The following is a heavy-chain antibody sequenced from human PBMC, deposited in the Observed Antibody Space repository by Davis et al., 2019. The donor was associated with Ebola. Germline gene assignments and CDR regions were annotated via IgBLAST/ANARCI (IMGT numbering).Heavy chain of an antibody. J-gene: IGHJ4*02. CDR2: ISTYNGNT. CDR3: ARGKTGLRLGELSLPFDY. CDR1: GGTFSSYA. Sequence: ASVKVSCKASGGTFSSYAISWVRQAPGQGLEWMGWISTYNGNTNYAQKLQGRVTMTRDTSTSTVYMELSSLRSEDTAVYYCARGKTGLRLGELSLPFDYWGQGTLVTVSS. V-gene: IGHV1-18*01. D-gene: IGHD3-16*02.